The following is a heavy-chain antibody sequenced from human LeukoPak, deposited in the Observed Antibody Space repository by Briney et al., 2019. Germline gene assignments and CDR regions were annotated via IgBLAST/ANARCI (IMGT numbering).Heavy chain of an antibody. CDR2: TKQDGSEK. Sequence: GGSLRLSCVASGFTFSTYWMSWVRQAPGKGLEWVANTKQDGSEKYYVDSVKGRFTISRDNAQNSLYLEMNSLRVDDTAVYYCAKDGKVLDYFDYWGQGTLVTVSS. J-gene: IGHJ4*02. D-gene: IGHD1-1*01. CDR1: GFTFSTYW. CDR3: AKDGKVLDYFDY. V-gene: IGHV3-7*03.